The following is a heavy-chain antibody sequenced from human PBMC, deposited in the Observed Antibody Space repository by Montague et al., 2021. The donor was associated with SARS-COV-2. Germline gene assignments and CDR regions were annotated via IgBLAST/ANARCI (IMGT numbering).Heavy chain of an antibody. Sequence: SETLSLTCTVSGDSVSHDFWTWIRQPPGKRLEWIGYVYYSRSSSYNPSLRYRVSIAVDTSKNQFSLRLSTVTAADTAIYYCVRDPAPSGSGTFYDYWGQGTLVAVSS. V-gene: IGHV4-59*02. CDR3: VRDPAPSGSGTFYDY. J-gene: IGHJ4*02. D-gene: IGHD1-26*01. CDR1: GDSVSHDF. CDR2: VYYSRSS.